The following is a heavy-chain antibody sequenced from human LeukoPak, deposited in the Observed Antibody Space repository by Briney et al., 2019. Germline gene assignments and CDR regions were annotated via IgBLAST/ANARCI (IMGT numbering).Heavy chain of an antibody. CDR3: ARRSSSWYSKIDS. D-gene: IGHD6-13*01. Sequence: PGGSLRLSCAASGFTVSSNYMSWVRQAPGKGLEWIGNIYYSGSTYYNPSLKSRVTISEDTSKNQFSLKLSSVTAADTAVYYCARRSSSWYSKIDSWGQGTLVTVSS. CDR1: GFTVSSNY. CDR2: IYYSGST. V-gene: IGHV4-39*01. J-gene: IGHJ4*02.